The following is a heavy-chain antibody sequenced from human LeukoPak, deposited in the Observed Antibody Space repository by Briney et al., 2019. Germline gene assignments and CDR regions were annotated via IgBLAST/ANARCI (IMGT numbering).Heavy chain of an antibody. CDR2: IYHSGST. CDR1: GGSISNGGYS. Sequence: SQTLSLTCAVSGGSISNGGYSWSWMRQPPGKGLEWIGYIYHSGSTYYNPSLKSRVTISVDRSKNQFSLKLSSVTAADTAVYYCARYGDYDVYWGQETLVTVSS. CDR3: ARYGDYDVY. J-gene: IGHJ4*02. D-gene: IGHD4-17*01. V-gene: IGHV4-30-2*01.